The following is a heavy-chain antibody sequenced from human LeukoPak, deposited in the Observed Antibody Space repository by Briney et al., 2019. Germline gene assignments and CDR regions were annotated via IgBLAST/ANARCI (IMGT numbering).Heavy chain of an antibody. CDR2: INPYSGGT. V-gene: IGHV1-2*02. CDR3: AREYYGRALDP. J-gene: IGHJ5*02. D-gene: IGHD2-21*01. Sequence: GASVKVSCKASGYTFTGYYMHWVRQAPGQGLEWMGWINPYSGGTNYAQKFQGRVTMTRDTSISTAYMELSRLRSDDTAVYYCAREYYGRALDPWGQGTLVTVSS. CDR1: GYTFTGYY.